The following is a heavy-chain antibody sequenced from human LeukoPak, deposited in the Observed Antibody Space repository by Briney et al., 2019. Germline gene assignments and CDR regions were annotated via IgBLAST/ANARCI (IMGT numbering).Heavy chain of an antibody. Sequence: PGESLKISCKGSGYSFTSYWIGWVRQMPGKGLEWMGIIYPGDSDTRYSPSFQGQVTISADKSISTAYLQWSSLKASDTAMYYCARRTTVVTNYDAFDIWGQGTMVTVSS. J-gene: IGHJ3*02. CDR2: IYPGDSDT. CDR1: GYSFTSYW. V-gene: IGHV5-51*01. CDR3: ARRTTVVTNYDAFDI. D-gene: IGHD4-23*01.